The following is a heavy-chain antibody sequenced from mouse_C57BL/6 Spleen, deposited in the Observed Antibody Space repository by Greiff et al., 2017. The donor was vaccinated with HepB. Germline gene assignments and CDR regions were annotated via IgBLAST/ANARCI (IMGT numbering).Heavy chain of an antibody. CDR1: GYSITSGYY. J-gene: IGHJ4*01. CDR3: ASEDYYAMDY. Sequence: EVQLQESGPGLVKPSQSLSLTCSVTGYSITSGYYWNWIRQFPGNKLEWMGYIGYDGSNNYNPSLKNRISITRDTSKNQFFLKLNSVTTEDTATYYCASEDYYAMDYWGQGTSVTVSS. V-gene: IGHV3-6*01. CDR2: IGYDGSN.